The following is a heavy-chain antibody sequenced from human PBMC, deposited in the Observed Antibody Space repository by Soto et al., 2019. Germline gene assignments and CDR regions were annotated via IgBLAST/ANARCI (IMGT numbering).Heavy chain of an antibody. V-gene: IGHV3-30-3*01. CDR3: ARDKGLAYCGGDCYADAFDI. J-gene: IGHJ3*02. D-gene: IGHD2-21*02. CDR2: ISYDGSNK. Sequence: GGSLRLSCAASGFTFSSYAMHWVRQAPGKGLEWVAVISYDGSNKYYADSVKGRFTISRDNSKNTLYLQMNSLRAEDTAVYYCARDKGLAYCGGDCYADAFDIWGQGIMVTVSS. CDR1: GFTFSSYA.